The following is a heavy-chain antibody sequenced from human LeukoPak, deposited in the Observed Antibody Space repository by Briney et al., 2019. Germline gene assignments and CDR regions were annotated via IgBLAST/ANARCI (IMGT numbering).Heavy chain of an antibody. Sequence: GGSLRLSCAASGFTFSSYAMQWVRQAPGKGLEYVSAISSNGGSTYYANSVKGRFTISRDNSKNTLYLQMGSLRAEDMAVYYCARGGHIVVVTAIRSDYYYMDVWGKGTTVTVSS. CDR2: ISSNGGST. CDR3: ARGGHIVVVTAIRSDYYYMDV. CDR1: GFTFSSYA. D-gene: IGHD2-21*02. J-gene: IGHJ6*03. V-gene: IGHV3-64*01.